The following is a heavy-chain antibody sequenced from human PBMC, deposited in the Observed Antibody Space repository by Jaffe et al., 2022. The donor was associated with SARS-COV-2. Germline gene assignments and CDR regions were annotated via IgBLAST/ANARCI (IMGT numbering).Heavy chain of an antibody. J-gene: IGHJ4*02. D-gene: IGHD3-22*01. CDR1: GFTFSSYW. CDR3: ASQNYYDSSGYWGY. V-gene: IGHV3-7*01. CDR2: IKQDGSEK. Sequence: EVQLVESGGGLVQPGGSLRLSCAASGFTFSSYWMSWVRQAPGKGLEWVANIKQDGSEKYYVDSVKGRFTISRDNAKNSLYLQMNSLRAEDTAVYYCASQNYYDSSGYWGYWGQGTLVTVSS.